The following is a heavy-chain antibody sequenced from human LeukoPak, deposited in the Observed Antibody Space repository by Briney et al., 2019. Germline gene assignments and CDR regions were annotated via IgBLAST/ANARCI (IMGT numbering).Heavy chain of an antibody. Sequence: PSETLSLTCTVSGGSISSYYWSWIRQPPGKGLEWIGYIYYSGSTNYNPSLKSRVTISVDTSKNQFSLKLSSVTAADTAVYYCARRYCSGGSCGSDYWGQGTLVTVSS. CDR2: IYYSGST. CDR1: GGSISSYY. J-gene: IGHJ4*02. CDR3: ARRYCSGGSCGSDY. D-gene: IGHD2-15*01. V-gene: IGHV4-59*01.